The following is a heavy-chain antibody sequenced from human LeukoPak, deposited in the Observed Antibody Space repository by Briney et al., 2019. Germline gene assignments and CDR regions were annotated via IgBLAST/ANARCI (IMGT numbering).Heavy chain of an antibody. CDR2: IYTSGST. J-gene: IGHJ4*02. Sequence: SETLSLTCTFSGGSISSYYWSWIRQPAGKGLEWIGRIYTSGSTNYNPSLKSRVTMSVDTSKNQFSLKLSSVTAADTAVYYCARGRYYDILTGYYEGGALDYWGQGTLVTVSS. D-gene: IGHD3-9*01. CDR3: ARGRYYDILTGYYEGGALDY. CDR1: GGSISSYY. V-gene: IGHV4-4*07.